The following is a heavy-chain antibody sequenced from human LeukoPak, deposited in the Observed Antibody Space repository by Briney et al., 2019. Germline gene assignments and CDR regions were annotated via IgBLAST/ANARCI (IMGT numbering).Heavy chain of an antibody. CDR3: ARLFSSGWYPGWFDP. Sequence: SETLSLTCAVYGGSFSGYYWGWIRQPPGKGLEWIGSIYYSGSTYYNPSLKSRVTISVDTSKNQFSLKLSSVTAADTAVYYCARLFSSGWYPGWFDPWGQGTLVTVSS. V-gene: IGHV4-39*01. J-gene: IGHJ5*02. CDR2: IYYSGST. D-gene: IGHD6-19*01. CDR1: GGSFSGYY.